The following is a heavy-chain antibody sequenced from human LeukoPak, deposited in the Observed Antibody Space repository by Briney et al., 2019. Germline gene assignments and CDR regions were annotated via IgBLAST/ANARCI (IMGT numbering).Heavy chain of an antibody. CDR3: ARAVNYRSGPLTDLLPYYFDY. V-gene: IGHV1-3*03. CDR1: GYTFTIYA. D-gene: IGHD6-19*01. Sequence: ASVKVSCKASGYTFTIYAMHWVRQAPGQRLEWMGWINTGNGNTKYSQEFQGRVTITRDTSASTAYMELRSLRSEDMAVYYCARAVNYRSGPLTDLLPYYFDYWGQGNLVTVSS. J-gene: IGHJ4*02. CDR2: INTGNGNT.